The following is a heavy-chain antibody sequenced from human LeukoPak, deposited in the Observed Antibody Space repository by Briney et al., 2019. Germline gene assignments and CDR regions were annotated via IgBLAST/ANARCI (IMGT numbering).Heavy chain of an antibody. CDR2: IYSGGST. J-gene: IGHJ5*02. CDR3: AKDKYSPNINNWFDP. V-gene: IGHV3-53*01. D-gene: IGHD5-18*01. CDR1: GFTVSSNY. Sequence: PGGSLRLSCAASGFTVSSNYMSWVRQAPGKGLEWVTVIYSGGSTYYADSVKGRFTISRDNSKNTLYLQMNSLRAEDTAVYYCAKDKYSPNINNWFDPWSQGTLVTVSS.